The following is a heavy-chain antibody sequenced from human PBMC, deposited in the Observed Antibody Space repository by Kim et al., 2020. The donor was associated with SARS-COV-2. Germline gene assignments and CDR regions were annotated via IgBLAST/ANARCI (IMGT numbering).Heavy chain of an antibody. D-gene: IGHD4-17*01. V-gene: IGHV4-39*01. CDR2: IYYSWST. CDR3: ARVLMTTVTMWAFDI. J-gene: IGHJ3*02. Sequence: SETLSLTCTVSGGSISSSSYYWGWIRQPPGKGLEWIGSIYYSWSTHYNPSLKSRVTISVDTSKNQFSLKLSSVTAADTAVYYCARVLMTTVTMWAFDIWGQGTMVTVSS. CDR1: GGSISSSSYY.